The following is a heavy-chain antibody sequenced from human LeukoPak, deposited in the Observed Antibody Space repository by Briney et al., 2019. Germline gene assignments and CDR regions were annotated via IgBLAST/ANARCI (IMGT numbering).Heavy chain of an antibody. V-gene: IGHV3-23*01. D-gene: IGHD5-12*01. Sequence: SGGSLELPLAAPGFTFSSYAMSGVGQPPGKGLEWVSLISGNGRSTYYADSVKGRFTISRDNPKNTLYLQMNSLRAEDTAIYYCAKDFGGYVAYFDYWGQGTLVTVSS. CDR2: ISGNGRST. J-gene: IGHJ4*02. CDR1: GFTFSSYA. CDR3: AKDFGGYVAYFDY.